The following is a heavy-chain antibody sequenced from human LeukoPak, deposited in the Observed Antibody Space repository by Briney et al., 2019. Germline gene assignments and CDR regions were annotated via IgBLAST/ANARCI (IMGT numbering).Heavy chain of an antibody. CDR3: AKFAYNWNAPDGFDM. CDR1: RFSFSDYD. CDR2: ISYDGSVK. V-gene: IGHV3-30*18. D-gene: IGHD1-1*01. J-gene: IGHJ3*02. Sequence: GGSLRLSWRAARFSFSDYDMHWVSQAPGKGLEWVAVISYDGSVKHYADSVRGRFTISRDNSKSTLFLQMNSLRTDDTSVYFCAKFAYNWNAPDGFDMWGQGTMVIVSS.